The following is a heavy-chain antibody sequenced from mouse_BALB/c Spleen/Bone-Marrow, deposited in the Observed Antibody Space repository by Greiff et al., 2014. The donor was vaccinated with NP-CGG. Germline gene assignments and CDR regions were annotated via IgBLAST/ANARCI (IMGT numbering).Heavy chain of an antibody. Sequence: EVKLEESGGGLVKPGGSLKLSCAASGFTFSSYAMSWVRQTPEKRLEWVATISSGGSYTYYPDSVKGRFTISRDNAKSTLYLQMSSLRSEDTAMYYCARQGYHRYDGRGFDYWGQGTTLTVSS. V-gene: IGHV5-9-3*01. CDR2: ISSGGSYT. J-gene: IGHJ2*01. CDR3: ARQGYHRYDGRGFDY. CDR1: GFTFSSYA. D-gene: IGHD2-14*01.